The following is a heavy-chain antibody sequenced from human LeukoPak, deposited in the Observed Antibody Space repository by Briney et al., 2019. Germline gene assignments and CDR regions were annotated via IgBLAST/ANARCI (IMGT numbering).Heavy chain of an antibody. D-gene: IGHD6-6*01. Sequence: SGPTLVNTTQTLTLTCTFSRFSLNTSGVGVGWIRQPPGKALEWLALIYWDDDKRYSPSLKSRLTITKDTSKNQVVLKMTNMDPVDTATYYCAHWSSSHYFDYWGQGTLVTVSS. J-gene: IGHJ4*02. CDR3: AHWSSSHYFDY. CDR2: IYWDDDK. CDR1: RFSLNTSGVG. V-gene: IGHV2-5*02.